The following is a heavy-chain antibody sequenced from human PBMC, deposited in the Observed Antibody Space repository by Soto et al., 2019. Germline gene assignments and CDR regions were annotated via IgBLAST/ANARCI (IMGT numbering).Heavy chain of an antibody. CDR2: ISGSGGST. Sequence: WGSLRISCAASGYTFSSYSLSWVRQAPGKGLEWVSAISGSGGSTYYADSVKGRFTISRDNSKNTLYLQMNSLRAEDTAVYYCAKVSGEIDYWGQGTLVTVSS. D-gene: IGHD1-26*01. V-gene: IGHV3-23*01. J-gene: IGHJ4*02. CDR1: GYTFSSYS. CDR3: AKVSGEIDY.